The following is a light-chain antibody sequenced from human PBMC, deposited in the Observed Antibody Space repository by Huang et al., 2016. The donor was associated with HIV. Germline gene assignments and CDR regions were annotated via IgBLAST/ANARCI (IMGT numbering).Light chain of an antibody. Sequence: VMVQSPLYLPVTLGQPASISCKSSQSLLHSDGNTDLNWFHQRPGHSPMRRIYDVSKRDSGVPDRFSGSGTGTDFTLTIRRVEAEDVGVYYCMQGTHWYTFGPGTKLEI. CDR3: MQGTHWYT. J-gene: IGKJ2*01. CDR1: QSLLHSDGNTD. V-gene: IGKV2-30*02. CDR2: DVS.